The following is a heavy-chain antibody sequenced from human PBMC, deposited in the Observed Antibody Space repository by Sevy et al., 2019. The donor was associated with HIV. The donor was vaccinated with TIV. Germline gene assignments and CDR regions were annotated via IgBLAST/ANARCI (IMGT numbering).Heavy chain of an antibody. J-gene: IGHJ4*02. D-gene: IGHD2-21*01. CDR3: ARGGDFLLTD. Sequence: GGSLRLSCAASGFTFSDYSMHWVRRAPGKGLEWVAFIRYDGTRKGYADSVKGRFTISRDNSKKTLFLQMNSLRAEDTAVYYCARGGDFLLTDWGQGALVTVSS. V-gene: IGHV3-30*02. CDR2: IRYDGTRK. CDR1: GFTFSDYS.